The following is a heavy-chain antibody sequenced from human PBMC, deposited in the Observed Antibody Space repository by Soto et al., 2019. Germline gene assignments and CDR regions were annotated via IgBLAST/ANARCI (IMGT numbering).Heavy chain of an antibody. V-gene: IGHV5-51*01. CDR1: GYSFTNYW. Sequence: ESQPIRCTGSGYSFTNYWIGWVRQMPGKGLEWMGIVFHGEPDARYSPSFQGQVTISADKSVNTAYLQWSSLKASDTAMYYCARAGTTLTFDYWGPGTLVTVYS. CDR2: VFHGEPDA. D-gene: IGHD1-1*01. J-gene: IGHJ4*02. CDR3: ARAGTTLTFDY.